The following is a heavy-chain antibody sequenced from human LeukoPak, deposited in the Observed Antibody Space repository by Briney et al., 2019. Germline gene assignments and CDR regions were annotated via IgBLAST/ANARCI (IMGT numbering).Heavy chain of an antibody. D-gene: IGHD2-15*01. V-gene: IGHV3-7*01. CDR3: ARDSGCSGGSCYSRY. J-gene: IGHJ4*02. CDR2: IKQDGSQK. CDR1: GFTFSSYW. Sequence: GGSLRLSCAASGFTFSSYWMSWVRQAPGKGLEWVANIKQDGSQKYYVDSVKGRFTISRDNANNLLYLQMNSLRAEDTAVYYCARDSGCSGGSCYSRYWGQGTLVTVSS.